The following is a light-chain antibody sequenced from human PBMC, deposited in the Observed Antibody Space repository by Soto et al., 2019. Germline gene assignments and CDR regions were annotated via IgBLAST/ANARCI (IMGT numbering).Light chain of an antibody. V-gene: IGLV2-8*01. CDR1: SSDVGGYNY. J-gene: IGLJ1*01. Sequence: QSALAQPPSASGSPGQSVAISCTGTSSDVGGYNYVSWYQQYPGKAPKLMIYDVTKRPSGVPDRFSGSKSGNTASLTVSGPQAEDEAVYYCSSYAGTLVVFGTGTKVTAL. CDR3: SSYAGTLVV. CDR2: DVT.